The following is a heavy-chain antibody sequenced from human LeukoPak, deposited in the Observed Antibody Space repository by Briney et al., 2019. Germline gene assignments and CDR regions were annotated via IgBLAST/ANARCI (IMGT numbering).Heavy chain of an antibody. V-gene: IGHV1-69*06. CDR3: ARGGFSGEWFSDLDY. D-gene: IGHD3-3*01. Sequence: ASVKVSCKASGGTFSSYAISWVRQAPGQGLEWMGGIIPIFGTTNYAQKFQDRVTITADKSTSTAYMELSSLRSDDTAVYYCARGGFSGEWFSDLDYWGQGTLVTVSS. J-gene: IGHJ4*02. CDR1: GGTFSSYA. CDR2: IIPIFGTT.